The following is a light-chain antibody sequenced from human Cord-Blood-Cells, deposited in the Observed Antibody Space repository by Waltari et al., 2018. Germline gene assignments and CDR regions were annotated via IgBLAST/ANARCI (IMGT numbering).Light chain of an antibody. CDR1: HRDVGGYNY. V-gene: IGLV2-14*01. CDR3: SSYTSSSTLV. CDR2: DVS. Sequence: SALTQPSPVSGSPGQSIPLSCTGTHRDVGGYNYVSWYQQHPGKAPKLMIYDVSNRPSGVSNRFSGSKSGNTASLTISGLQAEDEADYYCSSYTSSSTLVFGGGTKLTVL. J-gene: IGLJ2*01.